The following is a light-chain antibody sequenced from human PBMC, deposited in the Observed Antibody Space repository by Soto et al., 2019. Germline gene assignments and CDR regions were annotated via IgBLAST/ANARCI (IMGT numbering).Light chain of an antibody. Sequence: EIVLTQSPATLSLSPGERATLSCRASQSISSHLAWYQQKPGQAPRLLIYDASNRAPGIPARVSGSGSGTDFTLTISSLEPEDFAVYYCQQRSNWPLTFGGGTKVETK. V-gene: IGKV3-11*01. CDR1: QSISSH. CDR3: QQRSNWPLT. CDR2: DAS. J-gene: IGKJ4*01.